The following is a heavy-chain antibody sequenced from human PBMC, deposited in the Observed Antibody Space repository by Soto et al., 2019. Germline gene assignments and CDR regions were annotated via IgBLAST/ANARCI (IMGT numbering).Heavy chain of an antibody. D-gene: IGHD3-16*02. CDR3: ARAYLRLGELSSISAFDY. Sequence: PGGSLRLSCAASGFTFSSYGMHWVRQAPGKGLEWVAVIWYDGSNKYYADSVKGRFTISRDNSKNTLYLQMNSLRAEDTAVYYCARAYLRLGELSSISAFDYWGQGTLVTVSS. CDR2: IWYDGSNK. CDR1: GFTFSSYG. V-gene: IGHV3-33*01. J-gene: IGHJ4*02.